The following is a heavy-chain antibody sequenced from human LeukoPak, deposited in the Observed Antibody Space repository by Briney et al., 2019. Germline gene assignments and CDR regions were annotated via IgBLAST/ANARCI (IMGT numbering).Heavy chain of an antibody. Sequence: WASVKVSCKASGCTFTSYAISWVRQAPGQGLEWMGGIIPIFGTANYAQKFQGRVTITADKSTSTAYMELSSLRSEDTAVYYCARVPQGGQLRAYYYYYMDVWGKGTTVTVSS. CDR1: GCTFTSYA. D-gene: IGHD5-12*01. J-gene: IGHJ6*03. CDR3: ARVPQGGQLRAYYYYYMDV. V-gene: IGHV1-69*06. CDR2: IIPIFGTA.